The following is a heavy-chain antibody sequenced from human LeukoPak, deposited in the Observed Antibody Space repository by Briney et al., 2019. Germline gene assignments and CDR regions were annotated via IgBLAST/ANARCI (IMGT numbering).Heavy chain of an antibody. CDR3: ARDHTHPYSSSTNFDY. Sequence: GGSLRLSCAASGFTFSSYGMHWVRQAPGKGLEWVAFIRYDGSNKYYADSVKGRFTISRDNAKNSLYLQMNSLRAEDTAVYYCARDHTHPYSSSTNFDYWGQGTLVTVSS. J-gene: IGHJ4*02. CDR1: GFTFSSYG. CDR2: IRYDGSNK. D-gene: IGHD6-6*01. V-gene: IGHV3-30*02.